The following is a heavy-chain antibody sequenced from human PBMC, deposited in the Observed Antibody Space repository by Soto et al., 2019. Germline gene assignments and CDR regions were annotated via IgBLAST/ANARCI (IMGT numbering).Heavy chain of an antibody. CDR3: AREMGRTLWFGELLNYYYYGMDV. J-gene: IGHJ6*02. D-gene: IGHD3-10*01. CDR1: GFTFSSYE. Sequence: EVQLVESGGGLVQPGGSLRLSCAASGFTFSSYEMNWVRQAPGKGLEWVSYISSSGSTIYYADSVKGRFTISRDNAKNSLYLQMNSLRAEDTAVYYCAREMGRTLWFGELLNYYYYGMDVWGQGTTVTVSS. CDR2: ISSSGSTI. V-gene: IGHV3-48*03.